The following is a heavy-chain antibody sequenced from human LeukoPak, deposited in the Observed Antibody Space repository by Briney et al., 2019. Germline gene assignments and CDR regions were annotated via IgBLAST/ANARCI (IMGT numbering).Heavy chain of an antibody. Sequence: PSETLSLTCAVYGGFFSGYYWSWIRQPPGKGLEWIGEINHSGSTNYNPSLKSRVTISVDTSKNQFSLKLSSVTAADTAVYYCARVGGSTSSYYYYYYMDVWGKGTTVTVSS. D-gene: IGHD2-2*01. CDR3: ARVGGSTSSYYYYYYMDV. CDR1: GGFFSGYY. V-gene: IGHV4-34*01. CDR2: INHSGST. J-gene: IGHJ6*03.